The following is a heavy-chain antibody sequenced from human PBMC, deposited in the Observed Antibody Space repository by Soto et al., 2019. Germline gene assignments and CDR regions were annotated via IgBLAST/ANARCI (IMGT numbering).Heavy chain of an antibody. CDR2: IYYSGST. CDR3: ARAPGLGRIAY. V-gene: IGHV4-30-4*01. J-gene: IGHJ4*02. Sequence: PSETLSLTCTVSGGSISSGDYYWSWIRQPPGKGLEWIGYIYYSGSTYYNPSLKSRVTISVDTSKNQFSLKLSSVTAADTAVYYCARAPGLGRIAYWGQGTLVTVSS. D-gene: IGHD3-10*01. CDR1: GGSISSGDYY.